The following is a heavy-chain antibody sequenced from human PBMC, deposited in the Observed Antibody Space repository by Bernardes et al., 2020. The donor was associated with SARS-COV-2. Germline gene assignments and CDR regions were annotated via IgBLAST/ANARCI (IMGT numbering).Heavy chain of an antibody. CDR1: GYSFTRHW. CDR3: ATHSDSSERGAFDL. Sequence: GEYLKSSCHDSGYSFTRHWIAWVRPMPGKGLEWMGMIYPDDSETRFSPSFQGRVTISADKSINTAYLQWTSLKASDTAMYYCATHSDSSERGAFDLWGQGTLVTVSS. J-gene: IGHJ3*01. CDR2: IYPDDSET. V-gene: IGHV5-51*01. D-gene: IGHD6-6*01.